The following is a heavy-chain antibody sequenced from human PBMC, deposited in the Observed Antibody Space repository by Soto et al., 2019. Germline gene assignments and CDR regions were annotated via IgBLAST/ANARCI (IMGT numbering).Heavy chain of an antibody. D-gene: IGHD6-13*01. V-gene: IGHV3-23*01. Sequence: GGSLRLSCAASGFTFSSYSMNWVRQAPGKGLEWVSAISGSGGSTYYADSVKGRFTISRDNSKNTLYLQMNSLRAEDTAVYYCAKGSSRRGPGSLDYWGQGTLVTVSS. CDR1: GFTFSSYS. CDR3: AKGSSRRGPGSLDY. J-gene: IGHJ4*02. CDR2: ISGSGGST.